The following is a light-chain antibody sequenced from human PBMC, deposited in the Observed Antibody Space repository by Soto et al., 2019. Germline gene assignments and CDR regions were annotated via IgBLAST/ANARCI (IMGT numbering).Light chain of an antibody. CDR3: QQYDTSPLT. CDR1: QSVNIY. J-gene: IGKJ4*01. V-gene: IGKV3D-15*01. CDR2: GAS. Sequence: EIVLTQSPATLSVSPCEGATLSLRASQSVNIYLAWYQQKPGQAPRLLIFGASSRATGIPARFSGSGSGTEFNLTISSLQSEDFGTYYCQQYDTSPLTFGGGTKV.